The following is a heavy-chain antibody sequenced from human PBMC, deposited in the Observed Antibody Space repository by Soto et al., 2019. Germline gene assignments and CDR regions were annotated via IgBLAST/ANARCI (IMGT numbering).Heavy chain of an antibody. V-gene: IGHV3-15*07. CDR3: TTDLGYYDSSGYYYRDY. J-gene: IGHJ4*02. CDR1: GFTFSNAW. Sequence: EVQLVESGGGLVKPGGSLRLSCAASGFTFSNAWMNWVRQAPGKGVEWVGRIKSKTDGGTTDYAAPVKGRFTISRDDSKNTLYLQMNSLKTEDTAVYYCTTDLGYYDSSGYYYRDYWGPGTLVTVSS. CDR2: IKSKTDGGTT. D-gene: IGHD3-22*01.